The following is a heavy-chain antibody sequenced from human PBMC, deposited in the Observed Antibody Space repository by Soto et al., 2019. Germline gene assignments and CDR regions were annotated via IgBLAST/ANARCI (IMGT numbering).Heavy chain of an antibody. CDR3: ARDWGDSSGYYCYS. V-gene: IGHV1-69*06. CDR2: IIPIFGTA. CDR1: GGTFNSYA. D-gene: IGHD3-22*01. J-gene: IGHJ4*02. Sequence: SVKVSCKASGGTFNSYAISWVRQAPGQGLEWMGGIIPIFGTANYAQKFQGRVTITADKSTSTAYMELSSLRSEDTAVYYCARDWGDSSGYYCYSWGQGTLVTVSS.